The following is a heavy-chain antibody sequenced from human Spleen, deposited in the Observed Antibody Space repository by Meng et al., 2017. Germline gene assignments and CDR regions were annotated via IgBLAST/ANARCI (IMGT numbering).Heavy chain of an antibody. J-gene: IGHJ4*02. CDR1: GFTFSSYA. V-gene: IGHV3-23*01. CDR3: AKTAAGEHYFDY. Sequence: GESLKISCAASGFTFSSYAMSWVRQAPGKGLEWVSTISDSGGSTYYADSVKGRFTLTRDNSKNTLYLQMNSLRAEDTAVYYCAKTAAGEHYFDYWGQGTLVTVSS. D-gene: IGHD3-10*01. CDR2: ISDSGGST.